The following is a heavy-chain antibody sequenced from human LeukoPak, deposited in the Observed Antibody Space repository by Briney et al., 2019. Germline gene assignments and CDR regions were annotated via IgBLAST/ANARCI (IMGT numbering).Heavy chain of an antibody. Sequence: SETLSLTCAVYGGSFSGYYWSWIRQPPGKGLEWIGEINHSGSTNYNPSLKSRVTISVDTSKNQYSLKLSSVTAADTAVYYCARGTDYYDSSGYYFDYWGQGTLVTVSS. V-gene: IGHV4-34*01. CDR3: ARGTDYYDSSGYYFDY. CDR1: GGSFSGYY. J-gene: IGHJ4*02. D-gene: IGHD3-22*01. CDR2: INHSGST.